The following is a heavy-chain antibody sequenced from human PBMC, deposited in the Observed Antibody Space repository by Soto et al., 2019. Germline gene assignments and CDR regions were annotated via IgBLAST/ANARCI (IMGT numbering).Heavy chain of an antibody. D-gene: IGHD3-10*01. J-gene: IGHJ5*02. CDR2: IFTRDSET. Sequence: GESLKISCTGPGHLFNNHWIGWVRQTPGKGLEWMGLIFTRDSETKTSPSFQGHVSFSVDNSINTVYLQWTSLKTTDTGIYFCARGYFDSGHGYDLWGQGTMVTVYS. CDR1: GHLFNNHW. CDR3: ARGYFDSGHGYDL. V-gene: IGHV5-51*01.